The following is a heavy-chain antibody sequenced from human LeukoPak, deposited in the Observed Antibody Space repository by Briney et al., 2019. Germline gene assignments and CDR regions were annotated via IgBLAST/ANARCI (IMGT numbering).Heavy chain of an antibody. J-gene: IGHJ5*01. CDR2: VSSHSDYI. CDR3: AKDQRRYGSSSTGPIDS. V-gene: IGHV3-21*01. Sequence: GGSLRLSCAASGFTFNTYSMNWVRQAPGKGPEWVSCVSSHSDYIYYADSVKGRFTISRDNAKNTLYLQMHSLRAEDTAVYYCAKDQRRYGSSSTGPIDSWGQGTLVTVSS. CDR1: GFTFNTYS. D-gene: IGHD6-6*01.